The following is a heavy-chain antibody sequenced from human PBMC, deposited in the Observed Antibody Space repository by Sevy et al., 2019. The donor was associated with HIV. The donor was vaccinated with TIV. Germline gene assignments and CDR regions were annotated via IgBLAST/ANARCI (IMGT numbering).Heavy chain of an antibody. V-gene: IGHV3-21*01. J-gene: IGHJ6*02. Sequence: GGSLRLSCAASGFTFIDHTMNWVRQAPGKGLEWVSSISSTGRYIYYAESLKGRFTISRDNTKNSLYLEMNSLSPEDTALYYCAREGTGRGYYHGLDVWGQGTTVTVSS. D-gene: IGHD1-26*01. CDR1: GFTFIDHT. CDR3: AREGTGRGYYHGLDV. CDR2: ISSTGRYI.